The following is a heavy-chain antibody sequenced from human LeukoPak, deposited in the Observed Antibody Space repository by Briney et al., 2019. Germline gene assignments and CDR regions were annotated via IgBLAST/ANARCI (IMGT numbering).Heavy chain of an antibody. D-gene: IGHD2-2*01. CDR3: ARGKWAVPAAIRLYWFDP. J-gene: IGHJ5*02. V-gene: IGHV4-34*01. CDR1: GGSFSGYY. Sequence: PSETLSLTCAVYGGSFSGYYWSWTRQPPGKGLEWIGEINHSGSTNYNPSLKSRVTISVDTSKNQFSLKLSSVTAADTAVYYCARGKWAVPAAIRLYWFDPWGQGTLVTVSS. CDR2: INHSGST.